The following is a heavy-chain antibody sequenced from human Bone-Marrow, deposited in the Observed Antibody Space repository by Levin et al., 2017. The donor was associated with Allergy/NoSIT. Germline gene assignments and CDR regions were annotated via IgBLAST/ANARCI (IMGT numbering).Heavy chain of an antibody. V-gene: IGHV4-59*01. CDR1: GTSISNFY. Sequence: KPSETLSLTCTVSGTSISNFYWTWIRQSPRRGLEYIGYISYGGNTDYNPSLKSRVTISEDTSKNQFSLKLTSVTAADTGIYYCACIRSGRYYGMNVWGQGTTVTVSS. J-gene: IGHJ6*02. CDR3: ACIRSGRYYGMNV. CDR2: ISYGGNT. D-gene: IGHD3-10*01.